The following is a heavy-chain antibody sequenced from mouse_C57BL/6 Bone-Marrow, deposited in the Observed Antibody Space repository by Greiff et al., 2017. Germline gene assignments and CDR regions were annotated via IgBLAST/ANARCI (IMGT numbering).Heavy chain of an antibody. Sequence: EVMLVASGGGLVKPGGSLKLSCAASGFTFSDYGMHWVRQAPEKGLEWVAYISSGSSTIYYADTVKGRFTISRDNAKNTLFLQMTSLRSEDTAMYYCARLLLRPYWYFDVWGTGTTVTVSS. CDR2: ISSGSSTI. D-gene: IGHD1-1*01. CDR3: ARLLLRPYWYFDV. J-gene: IGHJ1*03. V-gene: IGHV5-17*01. CDR1: GFTFSDYG.